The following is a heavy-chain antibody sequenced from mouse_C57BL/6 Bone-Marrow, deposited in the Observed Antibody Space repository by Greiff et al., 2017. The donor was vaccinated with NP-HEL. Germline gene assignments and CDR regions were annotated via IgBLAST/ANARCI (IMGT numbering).Heavy chain of an antibody. V-gene: IGHV3-3*01. CDR3: ARYYGSSYPYWYFDV. CDR1: GFSINSDCY. J-gene: IGHJ1*03. Sequence: VQLQQSGPSLVRPSQTLSLTCTVTGFSINSDCYWIWIRQFPGNKLEYIGYTFYSGITYYNPSLESRTYITRDTSKNQFSLKLSSVTTEDTATYYCARYYGSSYPYWYFDVWGTGTTVTVSS. D-gene: IGHD1-1*01. CDR2: TFYSGIT.